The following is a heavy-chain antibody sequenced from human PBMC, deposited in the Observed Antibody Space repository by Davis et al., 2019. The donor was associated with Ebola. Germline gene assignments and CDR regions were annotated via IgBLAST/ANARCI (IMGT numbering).Heavy chain of an antibody. CDR2: INAGNGNT. CDR1: GYTFTSYA. D-gene: IGHD6-19*01. Sequence: ASVQVSCKASGYTFTSYAMHWVRQAPGQRLEWMGWINAGNGNTKYSQKFQGRVTITRDTSASTAYMELSSLRSEDTAVYYCARDTIFSSGWSLWGQGTLVTVSS. J-gene: IGHJ4*02. V-gene: IGHV1-3*01. CDR3: ARDTIFSSGWSL.